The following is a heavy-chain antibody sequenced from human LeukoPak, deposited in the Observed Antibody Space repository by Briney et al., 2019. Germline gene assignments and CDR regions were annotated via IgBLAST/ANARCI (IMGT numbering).Heavy chain of an antibody. D-gene: IGHD6-25*01. CDR2: IWFDGNNK. J-gene: IGHJ4*02. CDR3: ARERGHLDY. Sequence: PGGSLRLSCATSGFTFSRYGMHWVRQAPGKGLEWVAIIWFDGNNKFYADSVEGRFTISRDNSKNTLYLQMDSLRAEDTAVYYCARERGHLDYWGQGTLVTVSS. V-gene: IGHV3-33*01. CDR1: GFTFSRYG.